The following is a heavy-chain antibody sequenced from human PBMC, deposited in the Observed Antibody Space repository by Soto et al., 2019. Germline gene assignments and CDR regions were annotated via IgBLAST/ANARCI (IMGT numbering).Heavy chain of an antibody. CDR3: ARVVEVAGPHLFDY. CDR1: GGSISSGGYS. Sequence: SETLSLTCAVSGGSISSGGYSWSWIRQPPGKGLEWIGYIYHSGSTYYNPSLKSRVTISVDRSKNQFSLKLSSVTAADTAVYYCARVVEVAGPHLFDYWGQGTMVTVSS. D-gene: IGHD6-19*01. CDR2: IYHSGST. J-gene: IGHJ4*02. V-gene: IGHV4-30-2*01.